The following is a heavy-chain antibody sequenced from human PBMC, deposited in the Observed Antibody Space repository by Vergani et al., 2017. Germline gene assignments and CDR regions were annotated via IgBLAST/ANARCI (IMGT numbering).Heavy chain of an antibody. V-gene: IGHV3-23*01. J-gene: IGHJ6*03. Sequence: EVQLLESGGGLVQPGGSLRLSCAASGFTFSSYAMSWVRQAPGKGLEWVSAISGSGGSTYYADSVKGRFTISRDNSKNTLYLQMNSLRAEDTAVYYCAKGGGGYSSSQYYYYMDVWGKGTTVTVSS. CDR2: ISGSGGST. D-gene: IGHD6-6*01. CDR3: AKGGGGYSSSQYYYYMDV. CDR1: GFTFSSYA.